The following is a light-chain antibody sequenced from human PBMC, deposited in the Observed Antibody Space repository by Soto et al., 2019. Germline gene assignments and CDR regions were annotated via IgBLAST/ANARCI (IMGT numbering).Light chain of an antibody. CDR1: QSVLYSPNNKNY. Sequence: DIVMTQSPDSLAVSLGERATTNCKSSQSVLYSPNNKNYLAWYQQQPGQPPKLLIYWASTRESGVPDRFSGSGSGADFTLTIGRLQAEDVAFYCCQQYHSAPQSFGQGTKVEIK. V-gene: IGKV4-1*01. J-gene: IGKJ1*01. CDR2: WAS. CDR3: QQYHSAPQS.